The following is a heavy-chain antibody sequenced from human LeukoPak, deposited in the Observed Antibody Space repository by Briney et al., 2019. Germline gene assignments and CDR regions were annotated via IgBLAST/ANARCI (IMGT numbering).Heavy chain of an antibody. V-gene: IGHV3-48*03. J-gene: IGHJ4*02. CDR1: GFDLGHYE. CDR2: ISVRAATI. CDR3: VRGGWELDS. Sequence: GGSLRLSSAASGFDLGHYEVNWVRQAPGKGLEWIAHISVRAATIYYGDSVEGRFTISRDDAKNSLYLQMNSLRVEDTAVYYCVRGGWELDSWGQGTLVTVSS. D-gene: IGHD4-23*01.